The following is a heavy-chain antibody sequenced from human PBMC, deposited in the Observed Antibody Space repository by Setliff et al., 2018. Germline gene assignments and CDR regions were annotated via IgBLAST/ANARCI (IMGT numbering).Heavy chain of an antibody. CDR3: ARVGPLTDDAFDI. V-gene: IGHV5-51*01. Sequence: TGESLKISCKGSGYTFTNYWIAWVRQMPGKGLEYMGIIYPADSDTTYSPSFQGQVTISADKSINTAYLQWSSLKASDTAIYYCARVGPLTDDAFDIWGQGTMVTV. CDR2: IYPADSDT. CDR1: GYTFTNYW. D-gene: IGHD1-26*01. J-gene: IGHJ3*02.